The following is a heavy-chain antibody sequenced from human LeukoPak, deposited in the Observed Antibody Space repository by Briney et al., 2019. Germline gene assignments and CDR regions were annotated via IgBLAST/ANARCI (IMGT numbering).Heavy chain of an antibody. CDR2: ISKSGST. Sequence: PSETLSLTCGVSGGSISSFYWSWIRQPPGKGLEWIGYISKSGSTNYNPSLKSRVTISEDTSKNQLSLKLSSVTAADTAVYYCARDSGWYRFDYWGQGTLVTVSS. V-gene: IGHV4-59*01. CDR1: GGSISSFY. D-gene: IGHD6-19*01. J-gene: IGHJ4*02. CDR3: ARDSGWYRFDY.